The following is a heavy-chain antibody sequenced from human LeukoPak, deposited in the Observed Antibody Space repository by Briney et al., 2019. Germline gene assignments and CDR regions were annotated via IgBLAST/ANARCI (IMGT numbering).Heavy chain of an antibody. J-gene: IGHJ4*02. V-gene: IGHV1-46*01. CDR3: ASRFYGDYYFDY. Sequence: ASVKVSCKASGYTFTSYYMHWVRQAPGQGLEWMGIINPSGGSTSYAQKFQGRVTMTRDTSTSTVYMELSSLRSEDTAVYYCASRFYGDYYFDYWGPGTLVTVSS. CDR1: GYTFTSYY. CDR2: INPSGGST. D-gene: IGHD4-17*01.